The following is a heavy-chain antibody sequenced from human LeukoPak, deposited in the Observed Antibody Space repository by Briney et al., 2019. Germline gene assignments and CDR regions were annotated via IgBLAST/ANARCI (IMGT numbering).Heavy chain of an antibody. Sequence: GGSLRLSCATSGFTFSSYWMSWARQAPGKGLEWVANIKQDGSDEYYVDSVKGRFSISRDNAKSSLFLQMNSLRAEDTAVYYCARLRPYSNTCYAWYGMDVWGQGTTVTVSS. D-gene: IGHD2-2*01. CDR1: GFTFSSYW. CDR3: ARLRPYSNTCYAWYGMDV. J-gene: IGHJ6*02. CDR2: IKQDGSDE. V-gene: IGHV3-7*04.